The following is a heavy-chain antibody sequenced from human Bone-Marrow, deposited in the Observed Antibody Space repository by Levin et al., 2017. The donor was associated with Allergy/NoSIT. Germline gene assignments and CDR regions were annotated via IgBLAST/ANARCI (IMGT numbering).Heavy chain of an antibody. Sequence: ETLSLTCAASGFTFSAYWMGWVRQAPGRGLEWVANMNLDGSEQYYLGSVKGRFTISRDNAKNSLYLQMNSLRAEDTAVYYCAREIRGSEGTFWGQGTLVTVSS. J-gene: IGHJ4*02. V-gene: IGHV3-7*04. CDR3: AREIRGSEGTF. D-gene: IGHD3-10*01. CDR2: MNLDGSEQ. CDR1: GFTFSAYW.